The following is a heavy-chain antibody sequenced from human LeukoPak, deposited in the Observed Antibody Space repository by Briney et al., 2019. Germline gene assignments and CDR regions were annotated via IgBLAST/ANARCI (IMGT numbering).Heavy chain of an antibody. Sequence: GGSLRLSCAASGFTFTDYWMTWVRQVPGKGLEWVANIHKAGSESYYVDSVKGRFAISRDNAKNSLYLQLSSLRVEDTAVYYCARVGAWELQRVFEYWGQGTLVTVSS. V-gene: IGHV3-7*01. J-gene: IGHJ4*02. CDR1: GFTFTDYW. CDR3: ARVGAWELQRVFEY. CDR2: IHKAGSES. D-gene: IGHD1-26*01.